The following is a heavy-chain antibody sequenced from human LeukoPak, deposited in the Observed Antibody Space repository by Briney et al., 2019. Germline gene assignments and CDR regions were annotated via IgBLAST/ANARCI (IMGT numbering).Heavy chain of an antibody. CDR3: ARDNRPYYDFWSGYPAYFDY. D-gene: IGHD3-3*01. CDR2: IWYDGSNK. V-gene: IGHV3-33*01. CDR1: GFTFSSYG. Sequence: GGSLRLSCAASGFTFSSYGMHWVRQAPGKGLEWVAVIWYDGSNKYYADSVKGRFTISRDNSKNTLYLQMNSLRAEDTAVYYCARDNRPYYDFWSGYPAYFDYWGQGTLVTVSS. J-gene: IGHJ4*02.